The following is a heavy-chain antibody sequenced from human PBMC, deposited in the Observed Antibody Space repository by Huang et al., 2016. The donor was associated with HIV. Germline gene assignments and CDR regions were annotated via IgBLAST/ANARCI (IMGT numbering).Heavy chain of an antibody. J-gene: IGHJ4*02. V-gene: IGHV3-30*18. CDR2: ISDDGSNN. CDR3: AKDGADEEWDIDY. D-gene: IGHD1-26*01. CDR1: GLSFSTYG. Sequence: VQLVESGGGVVQPGRCVRLACGASGLSFSTYGLHWVRQARGKGLEWVVVISDDGSNNEYANSVKGRFTISGDTSENKGYLQKNSLRHEDTAVYYGAKDGADEEWDIDYWGQGTLVTVSS.